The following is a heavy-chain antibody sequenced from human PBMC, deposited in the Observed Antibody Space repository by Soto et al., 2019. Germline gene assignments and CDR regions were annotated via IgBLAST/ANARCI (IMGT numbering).Heavy chain of an antibody. Sequence: SETLSLTCSVSGGSISIGYYYWSLVRQPPGKGLEWIGNIYYIVNTDYNPSRKCRRIISIYTSKNQFCLKVGSVTAADTAVYYCASYSIYGMDVWGQGTTVTVS. D-gene: IGHD2-21*01. V-gene: IGHV4-30-4*01. CDR3: ASYSIYGMDV. J-gene: IGHJ6*02. CDR1: GGSISIGYYY. CDR2: IYYIVNT.